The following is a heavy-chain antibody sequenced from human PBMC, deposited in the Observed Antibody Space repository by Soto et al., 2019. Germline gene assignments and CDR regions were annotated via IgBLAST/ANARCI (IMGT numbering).Heavy chain of an antibody. Sequence: QITLNESGPTQVKPRQTLTLTCTFSGFSLTTSGVGVGWIRQSPGKAPEWLALIYWDDDKRYSPSLKSRLPITKDTSKNRVGLTMADLDPADTATYYCAHRVLRTVFGLVTTTAIYFDFWGQGTQVAVSS. CDR2: IYWDDDK. CDR1: GFSLTTSGVG. CDR3: AHRVLRTVFGLVTTTAIYFDF. V-gene: IGHV2-5*02. D-gene: IGHD3-3*01. J-gene: IGHJ4*02.